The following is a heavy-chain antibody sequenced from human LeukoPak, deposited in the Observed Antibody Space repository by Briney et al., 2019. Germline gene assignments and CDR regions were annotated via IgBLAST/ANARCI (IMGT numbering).Heavy chain of an antibody. D-gene: IGHD3-10*01. V-gene: IGHV3-23*01. CDR1: GFTFTNYA. J-gene: IGHJ4*02. CDR2: ISDNSVST. CDR3: ASSPYGSGSLYDS. Sequence: AGGSLRLSCIASGFTFTNYAMSWVRQAPGKGLEWVSSISDNSVSTYYADSVKGRFTISRDNSENTLYLQMNSLTAEDTAVYYCASSPYGSGSLYDSWGQGTLVTVSS.